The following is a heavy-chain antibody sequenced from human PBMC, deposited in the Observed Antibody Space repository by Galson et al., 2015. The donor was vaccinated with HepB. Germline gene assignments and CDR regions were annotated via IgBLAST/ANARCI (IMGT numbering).Heavy chain of an antibody. CDR2: IVPSNGDT. V-gene: IGHV1-2*06. Sequence: SVKVSCKASGYTFTDHYIHWMRQAPGQGLEWMGRIVPSNGDTNYAQKFQGRVTMTRDTSMTTAYMELSRLRFDDTAVYFCARVRSSVAYYFDFWGQGTLVSISS. CDR1: GYTFTDHY. J-gene: IGHJ4*02. D-gene: IGHD6-6*01. CDR3: ARVRSSVAYYFDF.